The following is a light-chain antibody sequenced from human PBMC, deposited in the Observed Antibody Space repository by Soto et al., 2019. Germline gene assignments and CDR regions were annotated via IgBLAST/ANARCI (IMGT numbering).Light chain of an antibody. Sequence: QSVLTQPASVSGSPGQSITISCTGTSSDVGGYNYVSWYQQHPGKAPKLMIYDVSNRPSGVSERFSGSKSGNTASLTISGLQAEDEGDYYCSSYTSSGTYVFGTGTKVTVL. CDR1: SSDVGGYNY. V-gene: IGLV2-14*01. CDR3: SSYTSSGTYV. CDR2: DVS. J-gene: IGLJ1*01.